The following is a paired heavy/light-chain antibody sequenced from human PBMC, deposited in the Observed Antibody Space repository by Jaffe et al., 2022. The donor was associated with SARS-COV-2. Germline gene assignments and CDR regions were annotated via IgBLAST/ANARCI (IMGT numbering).Light chain of an antibody. V-gene: IGKV3D-15*01. J-gene: IGKJ5*01. CDR2: NAS. Sequence: EIVMTQSPDTLSVSPGERVTLSCRASQSVSSNLAWYQQKPGQAPRPLIYNASTRATGTPARFSGSGSGTEFTLTISSLQSEDFAVYFCEQYYNWPPSITFGQGTRLEIK. CDR3: EQYYNWPPSIT. CDR1: QSVSSN.
Heavy chain of an antibody. D-gene: IGHD3-10*01. CDR1: GGSVNSGDYY. CDR3: ARGGEELGHSVRGLFDY. V-gene: IGHV4-30-4*01. J-gene: IGHJ4*02. CDR2: IYFSETT. Sequence: QVQLQESGPGLVKPSQTLALTCSVSGGSVNSGDYYWSWIRLSPGKGLEWIGHIYFSETTYYNPSLKSRVTMSLDRSKNQFSLKLSSVTAADTAVYYCARGGEELGHSVRGLFDYWGQGTLVTVSS.